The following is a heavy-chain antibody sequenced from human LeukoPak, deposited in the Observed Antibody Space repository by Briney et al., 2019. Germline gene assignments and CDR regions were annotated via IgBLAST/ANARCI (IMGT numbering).Heavy chain of an antibody. Sequence: KAGESLKISCKGSGYSFTSYWIGWVRQMPGKGLEWMGIIYPGDSDTRYSPSFQGQVTISADKSLSTAYLQWSSLKASDTAMYYCARLTIRMLRGAYSGVGWFDPWGQGTLVTVSS. D-gene: IGHD3-10*01. CDR1: GYSFTSYW. CDR2: IYPGDSDT. CDR3: ARLTIRMLRGAYSGVGWFDP. V-gene: IGHV5-51*01. J-gene: IGHJ5*02.